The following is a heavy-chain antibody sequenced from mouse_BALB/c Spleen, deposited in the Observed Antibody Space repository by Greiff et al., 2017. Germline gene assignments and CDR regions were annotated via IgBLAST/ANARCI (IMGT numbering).Heavy chain of an antibody. Sequence: EVHLVESGGGLVQPGGSLKLSCAASGFTFSSYGMSWVRQTPDKRLELVATINSNGGSTYYPDSVKGRFTISRDNAKNTLYLQMSSLKSEDTAMYYCAREGLLLPMDYWGQGTSVTVSS. CDR1: GFTFSSYG. D-gene: IGHD2-3*01. J-gene: IGHJ4*01. V-gene: IGHV5-6-3*01. CDR3: AREGLLLPMDY. CDR2: INSNGGST.